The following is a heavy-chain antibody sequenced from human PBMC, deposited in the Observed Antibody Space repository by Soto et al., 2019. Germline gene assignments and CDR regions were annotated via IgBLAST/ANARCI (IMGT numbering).Heavy chain of an antibody. CDR1: GSTFSSYS. CDR2: IRTSSSYM. J-gene: IGHJ4*02. V-gene: IGHV3-21*01. CDR3: ARDRIGDTAIDY. Sequence: PGGSLRLSCAASGSTFSSYSMNWVRQAPGKGLERVSSIRTSSSYMYYADSVKGRFTISRENAKNSLYLQMNSLRAEDTAVYYCARDRIGDTAIDYWGQGTMVTVYS. D-gene: IGHD5-18*01.